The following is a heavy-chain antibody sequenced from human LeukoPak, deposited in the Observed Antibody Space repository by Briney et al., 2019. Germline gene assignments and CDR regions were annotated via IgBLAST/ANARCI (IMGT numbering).Heavy chain of an antibody. CDR2: INNSGST. CDR1: GGAISRSNW. J-gene: IGHJ4*02. D-gene: IGHD3-10*01. Sequence: SGTLTLTCAVSGGAISRSNWGSGVRQPPGKGREGIGEINNSGSTNYNRSLKGRVTISVDNSKHQFSLLLSSATAAATAVYYCARLPMVRGADPRDFDYWGQGTLVTVSS. V-gene: IGHV4-4*02. CDR3: ARLPMVRGADPRDFDY.